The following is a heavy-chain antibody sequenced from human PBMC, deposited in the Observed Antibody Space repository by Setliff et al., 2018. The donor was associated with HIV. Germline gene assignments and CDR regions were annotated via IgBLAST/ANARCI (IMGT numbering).Heavy chain of an antibody. V-gene: IGHV1-69*13. J-gene: IGHJ4*02. CDR1: GGAFSSYA. CDR2: IIPMYGPA. D-gene: IGHD5-18*01. CDR3: ARVGFSSRHTGNFFDS. Sequence: ASVKVSCKASGGAFSSYALSWVRQAPGQGLEWMGGIIPMYGPAHYAQKFQGRVTITADESTTTAYMELNSLTSEDTALYYCARVGFSSRHTGNFFDSWGQGTLVTVS.